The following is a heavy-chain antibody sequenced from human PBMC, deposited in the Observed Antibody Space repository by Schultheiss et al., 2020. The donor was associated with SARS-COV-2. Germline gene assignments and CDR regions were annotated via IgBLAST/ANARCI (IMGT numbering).Heavy chain of an antibody. D-gene: IGHD2-15*01. V-gene: IGHV1-69*13. CDR2: IIPIFGIA. J-gene: IGHJ4*02. Sequence: SVKVSCKASGGTFSSYAISWVRQAPGQGLEWMGGIIPIFGIANYAQKFQGRVTITADESTSTAYMELSSLRSEDTAVYYCARGNCSGGSCYSYDFDYWGQGTLVTVSS. CDR1: GGTFSSYA. CDR3: ARGNCSGGSCYSYDFDY.